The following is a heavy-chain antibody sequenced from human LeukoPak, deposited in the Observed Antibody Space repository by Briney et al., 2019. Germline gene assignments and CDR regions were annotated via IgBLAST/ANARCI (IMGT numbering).Heavy chain of an antibody. D-gene: IGHD4-17*01. J-gene: IGHJ4*02. CDR3: ARRLRRNYFDY. CDR1: GFTFSSYG. Sequence: PGGSLRLSCAASGFTFSSYGMHWVRQAPGKGLEWVADIKQDGSEKYYVHSVKGRFTISRQNAKNSLFLQMNSLRAEDTAVYYCARRLRRNYFDYWGQGTLVTVSS. CDR2: IKQDGSEK. V-gene: IGHV3-7*01.